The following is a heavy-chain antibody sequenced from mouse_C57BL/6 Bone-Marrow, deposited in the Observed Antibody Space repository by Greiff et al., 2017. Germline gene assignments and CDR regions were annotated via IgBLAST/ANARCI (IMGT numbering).Heavy chain of an antibody. Sequence: EVQLQQSGPELVKPGASVKMSCKASGYTFTDYNMHWVKQSHGKSLEWIGYINPNNGGTSYNQKFKGKATLTVNKSSSTAYMELRSLTSEDSAVYYCARDDYYGRSPGYWGQGTTLTVSS. D-gene: IGHD1-1*01. CDR2: INPNNGGT. V-gene: IGHV1-22*01. CDR1: GYTFTDYN. CDR3: ARDDYYGRSPGY. J-gene: IGHJ2*01.